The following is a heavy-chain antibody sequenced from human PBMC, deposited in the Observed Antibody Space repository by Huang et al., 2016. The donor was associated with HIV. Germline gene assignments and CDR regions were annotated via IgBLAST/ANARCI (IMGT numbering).Heavy chain of an antibody. CDR1: GYTFSSFG. J-gene: IGHJ6*03. V-gene: IGHV1-18*01. CDR3: ARGGGIQLWLLGYYYMDV. Sequence: QVQLVQSGAEVKKPGASVKVSCKASGYTFSSFGISWVRQDPGQGLEWVGCISVYNGNTKFAQKFQGRRTMTTDTSTSTAYMELRSLRSDDTAVYYCARGGGIQLWLLGYYYMDVWGNGTTVTVSS. CDR2: ISVYNGNT. D-gene: IGHD5-18*01.